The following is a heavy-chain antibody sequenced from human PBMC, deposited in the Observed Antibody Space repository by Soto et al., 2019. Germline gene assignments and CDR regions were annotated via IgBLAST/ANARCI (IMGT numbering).Heavy chain of an antibody. J-gene: IGHJ6*02. V-gene: IGHV3-30*18. CDR3: AKGRGGEIFVYYCGMDV. CDR1: GVTFSSYG. D-gene: IGHD3-16*01. CDR2: ISYDGSNK. Sequence: GGSLRLXCAASGVTFSSYGMHWVRQAPGKGLEWVAVISYDGSNKYYADSVKGRFTISRDNSKNTLDLQMNSLRAEDTAVYYCAKGRGGEIFVYYCGMDVWGQGTTVTV.